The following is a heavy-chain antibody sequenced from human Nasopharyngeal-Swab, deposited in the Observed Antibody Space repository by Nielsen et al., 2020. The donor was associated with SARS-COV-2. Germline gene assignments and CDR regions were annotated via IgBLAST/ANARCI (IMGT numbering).Heavy chain of an antibody. Sequence: SLKISCAASGFTFDDYAMHWVRQAPGKGLEWVSGISWNSGSIGYADSVKGRFTISRDNAKNSLYLQMNSLRAEDTALYYCAKEFDIVVVPAAYGFGYYGMDVWGQGTTVTVSS. V-gene: IGHV3-9*01. CDR1: GFTFDDYA. D-gene: IGHD2-2*01. CDR2: ISWNSGSI. J-gene: IGHJ6*02. CDR3: AKEFDIVVVPAAYGFGYYGMDV.